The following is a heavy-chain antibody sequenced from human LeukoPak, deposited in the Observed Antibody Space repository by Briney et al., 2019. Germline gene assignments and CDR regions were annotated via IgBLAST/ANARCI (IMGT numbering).Heavy chain of an antibody. J-gene: IGHJ4*02. V-gene: IGHV1-18*01. CDR1: GYTFTSYG. CDR2: ISAYNGNT. CDR3: AKGGGYDSSGYCDY. D-gene: IGHD3-22*01. Sequence: ASVKVSCKASGYTFTSYGISWVRQAPGQGLEWMGWISAYNGNTNYAQKLQGRVTMTTDTSTSTAYMELRSLRAEDTALYYCAKGGGYDSSGYCDYWGQGTLVTVSS.